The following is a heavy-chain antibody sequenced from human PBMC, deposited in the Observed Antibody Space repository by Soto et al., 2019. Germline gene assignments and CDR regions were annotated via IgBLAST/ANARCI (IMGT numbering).Heavy chain of an antibody. D-gene: IGHD6-6*01. CDR3: ARVAGVEAARQDYYYYYGMDV. CDR2: IIPIFGTA. J-gene: IGHJ6*02. V-gene: IGHV1-69*01. Sequence: QVQLVESGAEVKKPGSSVKVSCKASGGTFSSYAISWVRHAPGQGLEWMGGIIPIFGTANYAQKFQGRVTITADESTSTAYMELSSLRSEDTAVYYCARVAGVEAARQDYYYYYGMDVWGQGTTVTVSS. CDR1: GGTFSSYA.